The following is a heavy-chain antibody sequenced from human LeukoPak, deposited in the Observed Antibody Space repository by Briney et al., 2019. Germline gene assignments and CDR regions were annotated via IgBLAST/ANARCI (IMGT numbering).Heavy chain of an antibody. CDR2: ISPYNGNT. D-gene: IGHD3-22*01. V-gene: IGHV1-18*01. CDR3: ATFAWSNSGHYHYDAFDI. J-gene: IGHJ3*02. Sequence: ASVKVSCKASGYTFTNYGISWVRQAPGQGLEWMGWISPYNGNTKYAQKVQGRVTMTTDTSRSTAYMELRSLRSDDTAVYYCATFAWSNSGHYHYDAFDIWGQGTMVTVSS. CDR1: GYTFTNYG.